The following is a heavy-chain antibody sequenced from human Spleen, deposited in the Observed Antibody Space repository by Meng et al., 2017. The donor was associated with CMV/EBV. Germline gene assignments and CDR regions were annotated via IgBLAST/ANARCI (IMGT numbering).Heavy chain of an antibody. CDR1: GFTFSSYS. Sequence: GESLKISCAASGFTFSSYSMNWVRQAPGKGLEWVSSISSSSSYIYYADSVKGRFTISRDNAKNSLYLQMNSLRAEDTAVYYCARVYELEDAFDVWGQGTMVTVSS. J-gene: IGHJ3*01. D-gene: IGHD1-1*01. CDR2: ISSSSSYI. CDR3: ARVYELEDAFDV. V-gene: IGHV3-21*01.